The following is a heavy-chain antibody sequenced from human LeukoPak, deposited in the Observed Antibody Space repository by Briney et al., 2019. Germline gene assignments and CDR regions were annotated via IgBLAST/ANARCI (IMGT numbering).Heavy chain of an antibody. V-gene: IGHV4-59*01. J-gene: IGHJ4*02. CDR2: IYYSGST. CDR3: AREGAVAGGFDY. D-gene: IGHD6-19*01. CDR1: GGSISSYY. Sequence: PSETLSLTCTVSGGSISSYYRSWIRQPPGKGLEWIGYIYYSGSTNYNPSLKSRVTISVDTSKNQFSLKLSSVTAADTAVYYCAREGAVAGGFDYWGQGTLVTVSS.